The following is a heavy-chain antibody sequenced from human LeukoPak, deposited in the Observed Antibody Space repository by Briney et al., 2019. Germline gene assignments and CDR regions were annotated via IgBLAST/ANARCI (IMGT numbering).Heavy chain of an antibody. Sequence: ASVKVSCKASGYTFTSYDINWVRQATGQGLEWMGWMNPNSGNTGYAQKFQGRVTMTRNTSISTAYMELSSLRSEDTAVYYCARDGNPYCGGDCYSADYWGQGTLVTVSS. CDR2: MNPNSGNT. CDR1: GYTFTSYD. CDR3: ARDGNPYCGGDCYSADY. J-gene: IGHJ4*02. V-gene: IGHV1-8*01. D-gene: IGHD2-21*02.